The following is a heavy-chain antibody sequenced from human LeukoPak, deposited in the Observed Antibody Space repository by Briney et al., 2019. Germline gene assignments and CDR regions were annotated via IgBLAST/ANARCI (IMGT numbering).Heavy chain of an antibody. CDR3: ATDTYMDTFNY. D-gene: IGHD2/OR15-2a*01. CDR2: IYYSGST. Sequence: SETLSLTCTVSGGSISSYYWSWLRQPPGKGLEWIGYIYYSGSTNYNPSLKSRVTISVDTSKNQFSLKLSSVTAADTAVYYCATDTYMDTFNYWGQGTLVTVSS. J-gene: IGHJ4*02. CDR1: GGSISSYY. V-gene: IGHV4-59*01.